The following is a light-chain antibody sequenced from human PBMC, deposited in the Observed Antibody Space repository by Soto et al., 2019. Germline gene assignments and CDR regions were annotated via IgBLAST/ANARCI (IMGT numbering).Light chain of an antibody. J-gene: IGLJ1*01. CDR3: VSYTSSTTYV. CDR1: ISDVGGSNF. V-gene: IGLV2-14*03. Sequence: QSVLTQPASVSDSPGRSITISCTGTISDVGGSNFVSWYQQHPGKPPKLIIYDVANRPSGVSNRFSGSKSGSTASLIISRLQTEDEADYYCVSYTSSTTYVFGTGTKVTVL. CDR2: DVA.